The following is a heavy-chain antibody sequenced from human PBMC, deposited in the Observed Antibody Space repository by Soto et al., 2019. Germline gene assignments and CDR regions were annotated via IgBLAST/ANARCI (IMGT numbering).Heavy chain of an antibody. Sequence: SETLSLTCTVSGGSISSGGYYWSWIRQHPGKGLEWIGYIYYSGSTYYNPSLKSRVTISVDTSKNQFSLKLSSVTAADTAGYYCAGGGGYSYGSDYWGQGTLVTVSS. D-gene: IGHD5-18*01. CDR2: IYYSGST. J-gene: IGHJ4*02. CDR1: GGSISSGGYY. V-gene: IGHV4-31*03. CDR3: AGGGGYSYGSDY.